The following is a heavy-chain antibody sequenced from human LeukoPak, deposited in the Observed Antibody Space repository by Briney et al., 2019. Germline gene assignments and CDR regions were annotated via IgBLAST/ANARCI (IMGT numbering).Heavy chain of an antibody. V-gene: IGHV4-59*01. CDR2: IYYSGST. J-gene: IGHJ4*02. CDR3: ARGTKYQLLSAGSYYFDY. CDR1: GGSISSYY. D-gene: IGHD2-2*01. Sequence: SETLSLTCTVSGGSISSYYWSWIRQPPGKGLEWIGYIYYSGSTNYNPSLKSRVTISVDTSKNQFSLKLSSVTAADTAVYYCARGTKYQLLSAGSYYFDYWGQGTLVTVSS.